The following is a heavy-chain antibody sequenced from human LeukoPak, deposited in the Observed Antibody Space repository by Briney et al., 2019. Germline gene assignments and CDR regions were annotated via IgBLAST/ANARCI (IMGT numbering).Heavy chain of an antibody. V-gene: IGHV4-59*01. CDR3: ARGRCRNSGCRPYFDY. CDR1: GDSISNYY. CDR2: IYYSEST. J-gene: IGHJ4*02. D-gene: IGHD3-22*01. Sequence: SETLSLTCTVSGDSISNYYWSWIRQPPGKGLEWIGYIYYSESTNYNPSLKGRVTISTDTSKNQFSLNLRSVTAEDTGIYYCARGRCRNSGCRPYFDYWGQGTQVTVSS.